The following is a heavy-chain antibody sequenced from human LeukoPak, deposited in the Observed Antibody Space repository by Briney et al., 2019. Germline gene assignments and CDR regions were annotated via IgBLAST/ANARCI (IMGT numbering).Heavy chain of an antibody. CDR2: IYTEGTT. Sequence: PGGSLRLSCAVSGFTVSSNYFSWVRQAPGKGLEWVSVIYTEGTTYYADSVKGRFIISRDNSKNTVYLQMNSLRAEDTAVYYCASEGDWGQGTLVTVSS. CDR1: GFTVSSNY. D-gene: IGHD3-16*01. J-gene: IGHJ4*02. V-gene: IGHV3-66*02. CDR3: ASEGD.